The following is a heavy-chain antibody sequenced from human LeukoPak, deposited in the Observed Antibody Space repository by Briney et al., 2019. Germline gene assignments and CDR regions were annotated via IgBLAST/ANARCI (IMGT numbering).Heavy chain of an antibody. Sequence: GGPLRLSCAASGFTFSSYSMNWVRQAPGKGLEWVSSISSSSSYIYYADSVKGRLTISRDNAKNSLYLQMNSLRAEDTAVYYCARDADWDAFDIWGQGTMATVSS. CDR2: ISSSSSYI. CDR3: ARDADWDAFDI. CDR1: GFTFSSYS. D-gene: IGHD2-21*01. J-gene: IGHJ3*02. V-gene: IGHV3-21*01.